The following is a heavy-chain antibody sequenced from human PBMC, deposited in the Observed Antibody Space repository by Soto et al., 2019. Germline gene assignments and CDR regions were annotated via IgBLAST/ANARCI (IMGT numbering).Heavy chain of an antibody. Sequence: PSETLSLTCAVYGGSFSGYYWSWIRQPPGKGLEWIGEINHSGNTNYNPSLKSRVTISVDTSKNQFSLKLRSVTAADTAVYYCARGLTGNNWFDPWGQGTPVT. CDR3: ARGLTGNNWFDP. D-gene: IGHD1-20*01. CDR2: INHSGNT. CDR1: GGSFSGYY. V-gene: IGHV4-34*01. J-gene: IGHJ5*02.